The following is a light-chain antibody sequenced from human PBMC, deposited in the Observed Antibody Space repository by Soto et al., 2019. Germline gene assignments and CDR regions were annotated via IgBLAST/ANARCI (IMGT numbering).Light chain of an antibody. J-gene: IGKJ1*01. V-gene: IGKV4-1*01. Sequence: DIVMTQSPDSLAVSLGERATINCKSSHTVLYTSNYLAWYQQKPGQPPKLLIYWASTRESGVPDRFSGSGSGTDFTLTISSLQAEDVAVYYCQQYYTTPVTFGQGTKVEIK. CDR3: QQYYTTPVT. CDR1: HTVLYTSNY. CDR2: WAS.